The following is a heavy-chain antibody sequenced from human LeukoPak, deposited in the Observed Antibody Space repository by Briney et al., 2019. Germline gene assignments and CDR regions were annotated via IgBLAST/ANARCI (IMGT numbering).Heavy chain of an antibody. D-gene: IGHD1-26*01. Sequence: GGSLRLSCAASGFTFSNYSMNWVRQAPGKGLEWVSSISSSSYIFYADSVKGRFTISRDNAKNSLYLQMNSQRAEDTAVYYCARGEVVGTTTGVDYWGQGTLVTVSS. CDR2: ISSSSYI. J-gene: IGHJ4*02. CDR3: ARGEVVGTTTGVDY. V-gene: IGHV3-21*01. CDR1: GFTFSNYS.